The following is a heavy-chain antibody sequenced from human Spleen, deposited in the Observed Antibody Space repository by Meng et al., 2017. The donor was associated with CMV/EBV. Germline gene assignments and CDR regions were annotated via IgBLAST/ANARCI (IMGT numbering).Heavy chain of an antibody. Sequence: GESLKISCAASGFTFSSYWMHWVRQAPGKGLVWVSRINSDGSSTSYADSVKGRFTISRDNAKNTLYLQMNSLRAEDTAVYYCARDPAQGGATSGYWGQGTLVTVSS. CDR1: GFTFSSYW. CDR3: ARDPAQGGATSGY. D-gene: IGHD1-26*01. J-gene: IGHJ4*02. CDR2: INSDGSST. V-gene: IGHV3-74*01.